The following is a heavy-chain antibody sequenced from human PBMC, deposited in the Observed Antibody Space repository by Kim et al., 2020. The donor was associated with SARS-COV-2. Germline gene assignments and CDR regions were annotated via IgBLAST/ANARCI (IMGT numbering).Heavy chain of an antibody. V-gene: IGHV4-34*01. J-gene: IGHJ4*02. Sequence: SETLSLTCAVYGGSFSGYYWSWIRQPPGKGLEWIGEINHSGSTNYNPSLKSRVTISVDTSKNQFSLKLSSVTAADTAVYYCARGPPRDDILTGYYGRDVGYFDYWGQGTLVTVSS. CDR3: ARGPPRDDILTGYYGRDVGYFDY. CDR1: GGSFSGYY. CDR2: INHSGST. D-gene: IGHD3-9*01.